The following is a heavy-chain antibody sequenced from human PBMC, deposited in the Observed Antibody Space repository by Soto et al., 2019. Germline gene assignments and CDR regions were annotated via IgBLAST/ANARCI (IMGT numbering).Heavy chain of an antibody. J-gene: IGHJ4*02. V-gene: IGHV4-4*02. CDR1: GGSISSGNW. Sequence: LCGGSISSGNWWSWVRQSPGKELEWIGEIYHSGITNYNPSLKSRVTISVDNSENQLSLSLNSVTAADTAVYYCARNVRYYIDYWGQGTRVTVSS. CDR3: ARNVRYYIDY. CDR2: IYHSGIT.